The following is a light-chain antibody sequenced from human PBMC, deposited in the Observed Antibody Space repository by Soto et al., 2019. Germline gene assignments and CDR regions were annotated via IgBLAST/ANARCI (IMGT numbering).Light chain of an antibody. CDR2: GAS. V-gene: IGKV3-15*01. Sequence: ETVMTQSPATLSASQGERATLSCRASQRVLTNLARYQQKPGQAPRLLIFGASTRATGIPARFSGTGSGTELTLTISSLQSEDFAVYYCQQYNTWPPITFGQGTRLEI. J-gene: IGKJ5*01. CDR3: QQYNTWPPIT. CDR1: QRVLTN.